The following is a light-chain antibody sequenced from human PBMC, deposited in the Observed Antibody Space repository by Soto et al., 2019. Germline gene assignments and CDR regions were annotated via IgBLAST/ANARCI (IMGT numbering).Light chain of an antibody. CDR2: DAS. V-gene: IGKV1-39*01. CDR1: QTISTF. CDR3: QQTYSTFVS. J-gene: IGKJ4*01. Sequence: DIQMTQSPSSLSASVGDRVTITCRSSQTISTFLHWFQQKPGKAPNLLIYDASSLQSGVPSRFSGSGSGSDFTLTISCLQPEDFGTYYCQQTYSTFVSFGGGTKVDIK.